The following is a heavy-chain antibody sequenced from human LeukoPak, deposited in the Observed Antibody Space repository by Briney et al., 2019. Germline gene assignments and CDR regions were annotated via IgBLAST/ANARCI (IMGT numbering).Heavy chain of an antibody. V-gene: IGHV3-48*03. D-gene: IGHD3-22*01. CDR3: QPKEYYYDTSHAFDI. J-gene: IGHJ3*02. CDR2: ITGSGDTI. Sequence: GGSLRLSCAASGFTFSTYWMHWVRQAPGKGLEWISYITGSGDTIYYADSVKGRFTISRDNAKNSLYLQMNSLRAEDTAVYYCQPKEYYYDTSHAFDIWGQGTMVTVSS. CDR1: GFTFSTYW.